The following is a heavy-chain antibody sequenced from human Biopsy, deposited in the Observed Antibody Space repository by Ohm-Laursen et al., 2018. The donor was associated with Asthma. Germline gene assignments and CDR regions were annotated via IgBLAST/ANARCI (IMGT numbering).Heavy chain of an antibody. CDR2: VGSDESYT. V-gene: IGHV3-33*01. J-gene: IGHJ3*02. D-gene: IGHD1-1*01. CDR3: VRDGTDDAFDI. Sequence: SLRLSCTASGFTFMTYGMHWVRQVPGTGLEWVATVGSDESYTDHADSVKGRFTISRDNSKNTLHLQMNSLSPEDTAVYYCVRDGTDDAFDIWGQGTVVSASS. CDR1: GFTFMTYG.